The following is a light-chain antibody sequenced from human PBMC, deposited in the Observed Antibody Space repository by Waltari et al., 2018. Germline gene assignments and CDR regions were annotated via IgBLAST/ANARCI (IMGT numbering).Light chain of an antibody. CDR1: SSDVGAYNY. CDR3: SSYGGSNTVV. V-gene: IGLV2-8*01. Sequence: QSALTQPPSASGSPGQSVTISCTGTSSDVGAYNYVSWYQQHPGKAPKLMISEGRKRPSGVPDRFSGSKSGNTASLTVSGLQSEDEADYYCSSYGGSNTVVFGGGTKLTVL. J-gene: IGLJ2*01. CDR2: EGR.